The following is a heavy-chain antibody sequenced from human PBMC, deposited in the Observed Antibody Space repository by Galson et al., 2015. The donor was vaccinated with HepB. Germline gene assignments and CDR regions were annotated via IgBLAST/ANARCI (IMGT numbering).Heavy chain of an antibody. CDR2: IIPIFGTA. CDR1: GGTFSSYA. J-gene: IGHJ6*02. D-gene: IGHD5-12*01. CDR3: ARALYGKGGYEGYYYYGMDV. V-gene: IGHV1-69*06. Sequence: SVKVSCKASGGTFSSYAISWVRQAPGQGLEWMGGIIPIFGTANYAQKFQGRVTITADKSTSTAYMELSSLRSEDTAVYYCARALYGKGGYEGYYYYGMDVWGQGTTVTVSS.